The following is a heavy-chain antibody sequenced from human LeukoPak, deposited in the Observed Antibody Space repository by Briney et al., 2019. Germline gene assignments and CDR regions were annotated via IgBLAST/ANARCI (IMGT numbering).Heavy chain of an antibody. CDR1: EFTFSNYG. CDR3: ARDRGGSYMYLQH. V-gene: IGHV3-30*03. Sequence: EAGGSLRLSCAASEFTFSNYGIHWVRQAPGKGLEWVAVISYDGSNKYYADSVKGRFTISRDNSKNTLYLQMNSLRAEDTALYYCARDRGGSYMYLQHWGQGTLVTVSS. D-gene: IGHD1-26*01. J-gene: IGHJ1*01. CDR2: ISYDGSNK.